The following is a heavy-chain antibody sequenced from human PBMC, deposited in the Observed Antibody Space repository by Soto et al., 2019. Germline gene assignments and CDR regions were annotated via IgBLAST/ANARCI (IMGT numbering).Heavy chain of an antibody. CDR2: IRSKAYGETT. J-gene: IGHJ5*02. V-gene: IGHV3-49*03. Sequence: GGSLRLSCTASGFTFGDSAMSWFRQAPVQGLEWLSFIRSKAYGETTDYAASVKGRFSISRDDSMNTAYLQMNSLKTEDTAVYYCSRPPYYGSGSYEGSWGQGTLVTVS. CDR3: SRPPYYGSGSYEGS. D-gene: IGHD3-10*01. CDR1: GFTFGDSA.